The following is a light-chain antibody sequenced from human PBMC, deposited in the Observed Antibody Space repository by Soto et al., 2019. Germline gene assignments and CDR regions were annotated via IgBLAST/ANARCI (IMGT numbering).Light chain of an antibody. CDR3: QQYGSSPWT. J-gene: IGKJ1*01. CDR1: QSVSSSF. V-gene: IGKV3-20*01. Sequence: EIVLTQSPGTLSLSPGEGATLSCRASQSVSSSFLAWYQQKPGQAPRLLIYGASSRVPGIPDRFRGSASGTDFTLTISRLEPEDFALYYCQQYGSSPWTFGQGTKVEIK. CDR2: GAS.